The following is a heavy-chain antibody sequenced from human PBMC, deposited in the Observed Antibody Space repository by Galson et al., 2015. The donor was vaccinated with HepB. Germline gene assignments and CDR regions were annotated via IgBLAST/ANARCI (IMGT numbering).Heavy chain of an antibody. J-gene: IGHJ6*02. CDR2: IWYDGSNK. V-gene: IGHV3-33*01. Sequence: SLRLSCAASGFTFSSYGMHWVRQAPGKGLEWVAVIWYDGSNKYYADSVKGRFTISRDNSKNTLYLQMNSLRAEDTAVYYCARAGIAAAAKETFVDVWGQGTTVTVSS. CDR1: GFTFSSYG. CDR3: ARAGIAAAAKETFVDV. D-gene: IGHD6-13*01.